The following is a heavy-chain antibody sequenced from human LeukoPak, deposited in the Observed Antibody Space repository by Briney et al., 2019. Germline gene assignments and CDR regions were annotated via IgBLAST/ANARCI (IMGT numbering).Heavy chain of an antibody. J-gene: IGHJ4*02. CDR1: GDSLNSYY. CDR3: ARDLRGSSCYDY. V-gene: IGHV4-59*01. D-gene: IGHD2-2*01. CDR2: IYYTGST. Sequence: SSETLSLTRTVSGDSLNSYYWIWIRQPPGKGLEWIGYIYYTGSTNYNPSLKSRVTISVDTSKNQFSLKLSSVTAADTAVYYCARDLRGSSCYDYWGQGTLVTVSS.